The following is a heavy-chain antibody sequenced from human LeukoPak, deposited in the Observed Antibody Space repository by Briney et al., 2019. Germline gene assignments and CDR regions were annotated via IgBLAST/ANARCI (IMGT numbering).Heavy chain of an antibody. CDR2: IYTSGST. CDR1: GGSISSGSYY. D-gene: IGHD3-22*01. V-gene: IGHV4-61*02. J-gene: IGHJ4*02. Sequence: SETLSLTCTVSGGSISSGSYYWSWIRQPAGKGLEWIGRIYTSGSTNYNPSPKSRVTISVDTSKNQFSLKLSSVTAADTAVYYCARVTTGAYYNCWGQGTLVTVSS. CDR3: ARVTTGAYYNC.